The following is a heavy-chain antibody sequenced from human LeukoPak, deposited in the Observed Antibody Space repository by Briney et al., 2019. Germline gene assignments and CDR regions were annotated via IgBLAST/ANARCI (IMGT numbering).Heavy chain of an antibody. CDR1: GFNFRSYG. J-gene: IGHJ5*02. V-gene: IGHV3-30*03. Sequence: GGSLRLSCAASGFNFRSYGMQWVRQAPGKGLEWVTLISYDGTDKNYAASVRGRFTISRDNSKNTLYLQMNCLRSEDTAVYYCVIWGGSDYYHWGQGTLVTASS. CDR3: VIWGGSDYYH. D-gene: IGHD2-21*01. CDR2: ISYDGTDK.